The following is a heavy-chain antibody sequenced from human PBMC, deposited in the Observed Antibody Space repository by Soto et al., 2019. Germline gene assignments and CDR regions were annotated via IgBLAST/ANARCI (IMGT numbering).Heavy chain of an antibody. D-gene: IGHD3-3*01. V-gene: IGHV3-48*02. CDR1: GFTFSTYS. J-gene: IGHJ4*02. CDR3: ARDRANFWSDYYASFDY. CDR2: ISGSSSRM. Sequence: EVQLVESGGVFVQPGGSLRLSCAASGFTFSTYSMNWVRQAPGKALEWVSYISGSSSRMYYAASVKGRFTMSRDNAKNSLYLQMNNLRDEDTAVYYCARDRANFWSDYYASFDYWGQGTLVTVSS.